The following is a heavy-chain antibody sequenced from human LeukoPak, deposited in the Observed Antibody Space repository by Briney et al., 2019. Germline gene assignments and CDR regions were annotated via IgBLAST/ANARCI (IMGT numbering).Heavy chain of an antibody. CDR1: GDSNINYY. Sequence: SETLSLTCTVSGDSNINYYWTWIRQPPGKGLEWIGYIYYSGSTNYNPSLKSRVTISVDTSKNQFSLKLSSVTAADTAVYYCARDPPLITAVAGKGNYWGQGTLVTVSS. J-gene: IGHJ4*02. CDR3: ARDPPLITAVAGKGNY. D-gene: IGHD6-19*01. CDR2: IYYSGST. V-gene: IGHV4-59*01.